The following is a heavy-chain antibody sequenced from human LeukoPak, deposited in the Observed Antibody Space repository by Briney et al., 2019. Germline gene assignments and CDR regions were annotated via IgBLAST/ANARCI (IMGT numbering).Heavy chain of an antibody. CDR3: AKVSLGNWNYGYFQN. Sequence: GGSLRLSCAASGFTFSSYGMHWVRQAPGKGLEWVAFIRYDGSNKYYADSVKGRFTISRDNSKNTLYLQMNSLRAEDTAVYYCAKVSLGNWNYGYFQNWGQGTLVTVSS. J-gene: IGHJ1*01. CDR2: IRYDGSNK. V-gene: IGHV3-30*02. CDR1: GFTFSSYG. D-gene: IGHD1-7*01.